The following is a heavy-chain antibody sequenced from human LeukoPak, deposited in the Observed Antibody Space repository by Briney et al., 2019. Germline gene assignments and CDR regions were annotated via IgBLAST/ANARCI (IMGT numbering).Heavy chain of an antibody. CDR3: ARNGAYGSGSYYPIDL. CDR2: VFYNGNT. D-gene: IGHD3-10*01. CDR1: GGSISSYY. J-gene: IGHJ5*02. Sequence: PSETLSLTCTVSGGSISSYYWSWLRQPPGKGLAWVGYVFYNGNTNYNPSLKGRATMSLYMSKNHCSLKLTSVTAADTAVYHCARNGAYGSGSYYPIDLWGQGTLVTVSS. V-gene: IGHV4-59*01.